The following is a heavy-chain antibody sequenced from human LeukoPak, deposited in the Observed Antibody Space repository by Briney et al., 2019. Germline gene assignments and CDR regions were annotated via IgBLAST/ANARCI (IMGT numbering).Heavy chain of an antibody. CDR2: IYPGDSDN. V-gene: IGHV5-51*01. Sequence: GESLQISFKGSGCRFTGYWIGWGRPMPGKGLGWMGIIYPGDSDNRYSPSFQGQVTISADKSISTAYLQWSSLKASDTAMYYCARGAYCGGDCYCFDYWGQGTLVTVSS. J-gene: IGHJ4*02. CDR1: GCRFTGYW. CDR3: ARGAYCGGDCYCFDY. D-gene: IGHD2-21*02.